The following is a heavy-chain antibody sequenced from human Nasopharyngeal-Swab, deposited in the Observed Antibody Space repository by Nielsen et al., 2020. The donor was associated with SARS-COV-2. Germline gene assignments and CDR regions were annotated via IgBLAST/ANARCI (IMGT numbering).Heavy chain of an antibody. CDR2: IIPTLNTP. V-gene: IGHV1-69*16. CDR3: ARVSGDPSGPVDS. J-gene: IGHJ4*02. Sequence: WVRQAPGQGFEWMGGIIPTLNTPNYARKFQGGSSITTDDSTSTAYLELRSLRSDDTAVYYFARVSGDPSGPVDSWGQGTLVTVSS. D-gene: IGHD7-27*01.